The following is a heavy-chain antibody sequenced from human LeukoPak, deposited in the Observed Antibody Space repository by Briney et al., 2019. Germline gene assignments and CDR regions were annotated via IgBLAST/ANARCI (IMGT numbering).Heavy chain of an antibody. Sequence: KPSETLSLTCTVSGGSISSYYWSWIRQPPGKGLEWIGYIYYSGSTNYNPSLKSRVTISVDTSKNQFSLKLSSVTAADTAVYYCARRYYDFWSGYYDGWFDPWGQGTLVTVSS. CDR2: IYYSGST. CDR1: GGSISSYY. CDR3: ARRYYDFWSGYYDGWFDP. D-gene: IGHD3-3*01. J-gene: IGHJ5*02. V-gene: IGHV4-59*08.